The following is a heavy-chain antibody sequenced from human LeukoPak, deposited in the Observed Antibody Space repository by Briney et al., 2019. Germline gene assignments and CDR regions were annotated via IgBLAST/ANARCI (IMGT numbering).Heavy chain of an antibody. D-gene: IGHD5-12*01. V-gene: IGHV3-21*01. Sequence: GGSLRLSCAASGFTFSRYSMNWVRQAPGKGLEWVSSISSSSSYIYYADSVKGRFTISRDNAKNSLYLQMNSLRAEDTAVYYCARGSRDGYNQVFDWGQGTLVTVSS. CDR1: GFTFSRYS. CDR3: ARGSRDGYNQVFD. CDR2: ISSSSSYI. J-gene: IGHJ4*02.